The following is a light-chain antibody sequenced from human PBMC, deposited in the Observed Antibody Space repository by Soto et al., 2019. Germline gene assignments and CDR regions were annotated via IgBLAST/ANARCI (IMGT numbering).Light chain of an antibody. Sequence: QSVLTQPPSVSAAPGQKVTISCSGSSSNIGNNYVSWYQQLPGTAPKLLIYENNKRPSGIPDRFSGSKSGTSATLDITGLQTGDEADYYCGTWDSSLSAGEVFGGGTQLTVL. V-gene: IGLV1-51*02. CDR1: SSNIGNNY. J-gene: IGLJ3*02. CDR2: ENN. CDR3: GTWDSSLSAGEV.